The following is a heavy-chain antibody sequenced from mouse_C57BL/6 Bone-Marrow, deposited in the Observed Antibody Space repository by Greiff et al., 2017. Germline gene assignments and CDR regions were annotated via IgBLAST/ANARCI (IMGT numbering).Heavy chain of an antibody. CDR2: IYPGDGDT. CDR3: ARWRSYYFDY. J-gene: IGHJ2*01. Sequence: QVQLQQSGPELVKPGASVKISCKASGYAFSSSWMNWVKQKPGKGLEWIGRIYPGDGDTNYNGKFKGKATLTADKSSSTAYMQLSSLTSEDSAVDFCARWRSYYFDYWGQGTTLTVSS. CDR1: GYAFSSSW. V-gene: IGHV1-82*01.